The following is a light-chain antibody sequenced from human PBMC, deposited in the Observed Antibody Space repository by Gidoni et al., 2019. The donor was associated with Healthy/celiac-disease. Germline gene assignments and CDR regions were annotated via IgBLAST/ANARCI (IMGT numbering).Light chain of an antibody. Sequence: QSVLTQPPSVSGAPGQRVTISCTGSSSNIGAGYDGHWYQQLPGTAPNLLIYGNSNRPSGVPDRFSGSKSGTSASLAITGLQAEDEADYYCQSYDSSLSGSVFGGGTKLTVL. V-gene: IGLV1-40*01. CDR2: GNS. J-gene: IGLJ2*01. CDR3: QSYDSSLSGSV. CDR1: SSNIGAGYD.